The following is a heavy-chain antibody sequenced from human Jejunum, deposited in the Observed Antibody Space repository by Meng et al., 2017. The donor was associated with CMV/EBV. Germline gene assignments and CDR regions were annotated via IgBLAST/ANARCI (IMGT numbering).Heavy chain of an antibody. CDR2: INTSGST. Sequence: QGLRQESCPVWLKSSRALPLTCFVARGPVSGYDWIWIRQPAGKGLEWSGLINTSGSTHYNPSFMSRLTMSVHLAKNQISLKLRSVPAADTAVYYCARESGSYYRFDPWGQGTLVTVSS. V-gene: IGHV4-4*07. D-gene: IGHD1-26*01. CDR3: ARESGSYYRFDP. CDR1: RGPVSGYD. J-gene: IGHJ5*02.